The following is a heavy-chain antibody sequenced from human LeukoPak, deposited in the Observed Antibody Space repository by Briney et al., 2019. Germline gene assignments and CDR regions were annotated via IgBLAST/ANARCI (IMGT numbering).Heavy chain of an antibody. Sequence: SVKVSCKASGGTFSSYGISWVRQAPGQGLEWMGGIIPIFGKVDYAQKSQGRVTITADESTSIVYMELSSLRSEDTAVYYCAREGGVGPTPAAFDIWGQGTMVTVSS. V-gene: IGHV1-69*13. J-gene: IGHJ3*02. CDR2: IIPIFGKV. CDR3: AREGGVGPTPAAFDI. D-gene: IGHD3-16*01. CDR1: GGTFSSYG.